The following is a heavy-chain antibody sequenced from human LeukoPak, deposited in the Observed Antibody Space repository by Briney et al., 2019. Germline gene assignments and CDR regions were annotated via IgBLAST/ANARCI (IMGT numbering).Heavy chain of an antibody. CDR2: ISSSSSYI. V-gene: IGHV3-21*01. CDR1: GFTFSSYS. CDR3: ARDRDYVSSGWSSYAFDI. J-gene: IGHJ3*02. D-gene: IGHD6-19*01. Sequence: KPGGSLRLSCAASGFTFSSYSMNWVRQAPGKGLEWVSSISSSSSYIYYADSVKGRFTISRDNAKNSLCLQMNSLRAEDTAVYYCARDRDYVSSGWSSYAFDIWGQGTMVTVSS.